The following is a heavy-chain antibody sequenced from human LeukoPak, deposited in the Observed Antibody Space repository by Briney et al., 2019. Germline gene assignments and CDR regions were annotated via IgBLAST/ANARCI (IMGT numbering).Heavy chain of an antibody. J-gene: IGHJ4*02. V-gene: IGHV4-59*01. Sequence: PSETLSLTCTVSGGSISSYYWSWIRQPPGKGLEWIGYIYYSGSTNYNPSLKSRVTISVDTSKNQFSLKLSSVTAADTAVYYCARARDLTLDYWGQGTLVTVSS. CDR3: ARARDLTLDY. CDR1: GGSISSYY. CDR2: IYYSGST.